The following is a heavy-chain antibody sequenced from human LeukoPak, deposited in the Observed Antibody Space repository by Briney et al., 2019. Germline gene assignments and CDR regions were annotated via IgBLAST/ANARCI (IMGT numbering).Heavy chain of an antibody. Sequence: ASVKVSCKASGYTFTSYDIDWVRQATGQGLEWMGWMNPNSGNTGYAQKFRGRVTMTRNTSISTAYMELSSLRSEDTAVYYCARGLRFGELSFDYWGQGTLVTVSS. CDR2: MNPNSGNT. V-gene: IGHV1-8*01. J-gene: IGHJ4*02. CDR1: GYTFTSYD. CDR3: ARGLRFGELSFDY. D-gene: IGHD3-10*01.